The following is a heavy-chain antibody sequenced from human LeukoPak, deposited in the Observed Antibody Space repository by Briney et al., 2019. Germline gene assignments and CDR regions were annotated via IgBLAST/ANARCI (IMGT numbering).Heavy chain of an antibody. Sequence: ASVKVSCKASGYTFTGYYMHWVRQAPGQGLEWMGWISAYNGNTNYAQKLQGRVTMTTDTSTSAAYMELRSLRSDDTAVYYCARDYCSSTSCNNDYWGQGTLVTVSS. V-gene: IGHV1-18*04. D-gene: IGHD2-2*01. CDR1: GYTFTGYY. CDR2: ISAYNGNT. J-gene: IGHJ4*02. CDR3: ARDYCSSTSCNNDY.